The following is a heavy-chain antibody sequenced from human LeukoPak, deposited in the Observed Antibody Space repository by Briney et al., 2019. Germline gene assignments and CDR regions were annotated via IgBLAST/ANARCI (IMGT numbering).Heavy chain of an antibody. D-gene: IGHD3-22*01. CDR2: INQRGST. CDR1: SGSFSGYF. Sequence: SETLSLTCAVYSGSFSGYFWTYIRQPPGMGLEWIGEINQRGSTNYNPYLKSRVTISVDTSKNQFSLRLRSVTAADTAVYYCARGSLYYGDSSAYFDYWDQGTLVTVSS. J-gene: IGHJ4*02. CDR3: ARGSLYYGDSSAYFDY. V-gene: IGHV4-34*01.